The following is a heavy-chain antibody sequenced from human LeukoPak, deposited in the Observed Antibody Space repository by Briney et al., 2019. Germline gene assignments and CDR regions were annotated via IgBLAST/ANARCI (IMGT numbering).Heavy chain of an antibody. Sequence: SETLSLTCTVSGDSIDSGDYYWGWVRQPPGKGLECIASIHYTGSTYYDPSLKSRVTLSVDTSKNQFSLNLYSVTAADTAIYYCARHPIERSLGGVPDWFDPWGQGTLVTVSS. D-gene: IGHD3-3*01. J-gene: IGHJ5*02. CDR2: IHYTGST. CDR1: GDSIDSGDYY. V-gene: IGHV4-39*07. CDR3: ARHPIERSLGGVPDWFDP.